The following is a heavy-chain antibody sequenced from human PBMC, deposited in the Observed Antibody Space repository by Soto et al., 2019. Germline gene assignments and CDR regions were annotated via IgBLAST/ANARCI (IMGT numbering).Heavy chain of an antibody. CDR3: ARGGTTGGLDV. D-gene: IGHD3-16*01. CDR1: GFTFRSYV. J-gene: IGHJ1*01. V-gene: IGHV3-30*19. CDR2: TSYDGSDK. Sequence: QVQLVESGGGVVQPGTSLRVSCVGSGFTFRSYVIHWVRQAPGKGLEWVALTSYDGSDKYYGDSVRGRFTISRDNSRNTVDLQMDSLRLEDTAHYYCARGGTTGGLDVWGQGTLVSVSS.